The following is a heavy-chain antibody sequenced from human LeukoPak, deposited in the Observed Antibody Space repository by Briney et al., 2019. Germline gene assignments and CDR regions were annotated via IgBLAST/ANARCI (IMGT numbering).Heavy chain of an antibody. D-gene: IGHD3-3*01. Sequence: SETLSLTCAVYGGSFSGYYWSWIRQPPGKGLEWIGEINHSGSTNYNPSLKSRVTISVDTSKNQFSLKLSSVTAADTAVYYCARGGHVLRFLEWSPSLDYWGQGTLVTVSS. CDR2: INHSGST. CDR3: ARGGHVLRFLEWSPSLDY. V-gene: IGHV4-34*01. J-gene: IGHJ4*02. CDR1: GGSFSGYY.